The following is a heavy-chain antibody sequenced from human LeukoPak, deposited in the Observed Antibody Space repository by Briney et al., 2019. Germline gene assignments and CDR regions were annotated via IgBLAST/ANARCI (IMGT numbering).Heavy chain of an antibody. V-gene: IGHV1-69*13. CDR1: GGTFSSYA. Sequence: SVKVSCKASGGTFSSYAISWVRQAPGQGLEWMGGIIPIFGTANYAQKFQGRVTITADESTGTAYMELSSLRSEDTAVYYCARDLTRVGGGDAFDIWGQGTMVTVSS. CDR2: IIPIFGTA. J-gene: IGHJ3*02. D-gene: IGHD3-16*01. CDR3: ARDLTRVGGGDAFDI.